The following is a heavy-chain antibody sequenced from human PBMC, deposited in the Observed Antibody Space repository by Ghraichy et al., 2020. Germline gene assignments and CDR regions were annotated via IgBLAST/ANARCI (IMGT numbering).Heavy chain of an antibody. CDR3: ASGGRPVFSSSWSLPHYYYYMDV. Sequence: SQTLSLTCAVYGGSFSGYYWSWIRQPPGKGLEWIGEINHSGSTNYNPSLKSRVTISVDTSKNQFSLKLSSGTAADTAVYYCASGGRPVFSSSWSLPHYYYYMDVWGKGTTVTVSS. D-gene: IGHD6-13*01. CDR1: GGSFSGYY. J-gene: IGHJ6*03. CDR2: INHSGST. V-gene: IGHV4-34*01.